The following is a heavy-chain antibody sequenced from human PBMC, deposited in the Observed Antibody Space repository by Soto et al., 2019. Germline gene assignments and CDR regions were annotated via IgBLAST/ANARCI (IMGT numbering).Heavy chain of an antibody. CDR3: ARAYVYSSSWYGAFDI. Sequence: SETMSLTCTVSGGSISSSSYYWGRISKPPGKGLEWIGSIYYSGSTYYNPSLKSRVTISVDTSKNQFSLKLSSVTAADTAVYYCARAYVYSSSWYGAFDIWGQGTMVTVSS. J-gene: IGHJ3*02. CDR1: GGSISSSSYY. D-gene: IGHD6-13*01. CDR2: IYYSGST. V-gene: IGHV4-39*01.